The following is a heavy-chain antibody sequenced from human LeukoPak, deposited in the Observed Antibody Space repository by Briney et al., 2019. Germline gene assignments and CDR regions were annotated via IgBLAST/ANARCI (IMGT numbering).Heavy chain of an antibody. CDR2: ISSSGSTI. CDR1: GFTFSNYA. D-gene: IGHD2-2*01. V-gene: IGHV3-48*03. Sequence: GGSLRLSCAASGFTFSNYAMSWVRQAPGKGLEWVSYISSSGSTIYYADSVKGRFTISRDNAKNSLYLQMNSLRAEDTAVYYCATLGDPAATQDYYYYMDVWGKGTTVTISS. CDR3: ATLGDPAATQDYYYYMDV. J-gene: IGHJ6*03.